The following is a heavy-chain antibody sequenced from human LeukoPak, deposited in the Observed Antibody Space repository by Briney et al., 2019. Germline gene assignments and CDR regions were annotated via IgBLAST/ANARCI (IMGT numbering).Heavy chain of an antibody. CDR3: AKDREYDFWSGYYRC. Sequence: GGSLRLSCAASGFTFSSYAMSCVRQAPGKGLEWVSAISGSGGSTYYADSVKGRFTISRDNSKNTLYLQMNSLRAEDTAVYYCAKDREYDFWSGYYRCWGQGTLVTVSS. CDR2: ISGSGGST. J-gene: IGHJ4*02. D-gene: IGHD3-3*01. V-gene: IGHV3-23*01. CDR1: GFTFSSYA.